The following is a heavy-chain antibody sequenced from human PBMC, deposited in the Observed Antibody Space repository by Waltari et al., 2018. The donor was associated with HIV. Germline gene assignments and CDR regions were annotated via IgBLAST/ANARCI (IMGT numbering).Heavy chain of an antibody. D-gene: IGHD6-19*01. V-gene: IGHV3-11*01. CDR1: GFTFSDYY. J-gene: IGHJ4*02. CDR2: IRIDTDTI. CDR3: ARLKYSSGFFDY. Sequence: QVQLVESGGGLVNPGGSLRLSCATSGFTFSDYYMTWIRQAPGKGLEWVSYIRIDTDTIYYADSVKGRFTISRDNAKNSLYLQMNRLSVEDTAVYYCARLKYSSGFFDYWGQGALVTVSS.